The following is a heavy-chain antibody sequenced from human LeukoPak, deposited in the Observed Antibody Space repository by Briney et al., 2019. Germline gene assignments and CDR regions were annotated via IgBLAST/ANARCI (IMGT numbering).Heavy chain of an antibody. CDR3: ARDPDCDSTSCYIGPYNWFDP. V-gene: IGHV3-23*01. J-gene: IGHJ5*02. Sequence: GGSLRLSCAASGFTFSSYAMTWVRQAPGKGLEWVSAISGSGDSTYYADSVKGRFTTSRDNSKNTLYLQMNSLRAEDTAVYYCARDPDCDSTSCYIGPYNWFDPWGQGTLVTVSS. D-gene: IGHD2-2*02. CDR2: ISGSGDST. CDR1: GFTFSSYA.